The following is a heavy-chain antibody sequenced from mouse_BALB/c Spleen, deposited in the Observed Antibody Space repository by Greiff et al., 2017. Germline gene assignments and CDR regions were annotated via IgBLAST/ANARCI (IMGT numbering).Heavy chain of an antibody. Sequence: ESGPGLVKPSQSLSLTCTVTGYSITSDYAWNWIRQFPGNKLEWMGYISYSGSTSYNPSLKSRISITRDTSKNQFFLQLNSVTTEDTATYYCARWAPYWYFDVWGAGTTVTVSS. V-gene: IGHV3-2*02. J-gene: IGHJ1*01. CDR3: ARWAPYWYFDV. CDR2: ISYSGST. CDR1: GYSITSDYA.